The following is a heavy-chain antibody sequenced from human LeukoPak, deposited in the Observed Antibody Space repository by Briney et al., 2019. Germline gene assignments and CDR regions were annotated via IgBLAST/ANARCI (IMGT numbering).Heavy chain of an antibody. D-gene: IGHD3-22*01. CDR1: GFTFSSYG. Sequence: GGSLRLFCAASGFTFSSYGMSWVRQAPGKGLQWVSVIIGSSSSTYYADSVKGRFTISRDNARNTLYLQMNSLRAEDTAVYYCARWYYYETSGLYYGSFDNWGQGTLVTVSS. CDR2: IIGSSSST. V-gene: IGHV3-23*01. CDR3: ARWYYYETSGLYYGSFDN. J-gene: IGHJ5*02.